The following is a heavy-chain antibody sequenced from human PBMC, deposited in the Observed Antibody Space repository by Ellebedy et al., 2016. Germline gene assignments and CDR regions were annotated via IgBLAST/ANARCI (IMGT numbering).Heavy chain of an antibody. J-gene: IGHJ2*01. CDR2: IYYSGST. CDR3: ARDRHVWYFDL. V-gene: IGHV4-31*03. CDR1: GGSISSGGYY. Sequence: SETLSLXXTVSGGSISSGGYYWSWIRQHPGKGLEWIGYIYYSGSTYYNPSLKSRVTISVDTSKNQFSLKLSSVTAADTAVYYCARDRHVWYFDLWGRGTLVTVSS. D-gene: IGHD6-6*01.